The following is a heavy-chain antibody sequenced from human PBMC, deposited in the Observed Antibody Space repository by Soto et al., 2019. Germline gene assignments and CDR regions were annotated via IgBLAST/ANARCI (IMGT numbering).Heavy chain of an antibody. D-gene: IGHD2-2*01. J-gene: IGHJ6*02. CDR1: GYTFMNCW. CDR3: ARSFGPDCSSTSCYYYYYGMYV. CDR2: IHPGDSDT. V-gene: IGHV5-51*01. Sequence: LGESLKISCQGSGYTFMNCWIAWVRQRPGKGLEWMGSIHPGDSDTRYSPSFQGQVTISADKSISTAYLQWSSLKASDTAMYYCARSFGPDCSSTSCYYYYYGMYVWGQGTTVTVS.